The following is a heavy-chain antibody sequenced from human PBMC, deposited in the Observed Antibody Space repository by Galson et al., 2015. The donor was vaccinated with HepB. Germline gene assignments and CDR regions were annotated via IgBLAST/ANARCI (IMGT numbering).Heavy chain of an antibody. D-gene: IGHD6-13*01. CDR1: GYSFTSYW. CDR3: ATVFRGAAGPFDY. V-gene: IGHV5-51*01. J-gene: IGHJ4*02. CDR2: IYPGDSDT. Sequence: QSGAEVKKPGESLKIPCKGSGYSFTSYWIGWVRQMPGKGLEWMGIIYPGDSDTRYSPSFQGQVTISADKSISTAYMELSSLRSEDTAVYYCATVFRGAAGPFDYWGQGTLVTVSS.